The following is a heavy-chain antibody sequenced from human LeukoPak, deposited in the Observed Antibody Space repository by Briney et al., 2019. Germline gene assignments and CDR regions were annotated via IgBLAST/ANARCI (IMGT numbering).Heavy chain of an antibody. J-gene: IGHJ3*02. Sequence: PGGSLRLSCAASGFTFSSYAMHWVRQAPGKGLEWVAVISYDGSNKYYADSVKGRFTISRDNSKNTLYLQMNSLRAEDTAVYYCARVRRPRASSAGANNWNDVLFGAFDIWGQGTMVTVSS. CDR3: ARVRRPRASSAGANNWNDVLFGAFDI. CDR1: GFTFSSYA. D-gene: IGHD1-20*01. V-gene: IGHV3-30-3*01. CDR2: ISYDGSNK.